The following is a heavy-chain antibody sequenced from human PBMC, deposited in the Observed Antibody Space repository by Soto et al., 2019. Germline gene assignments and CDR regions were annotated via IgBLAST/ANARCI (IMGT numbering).Heavy chain of an antibody. CDR3: AKAHQSDYYSDY. CDR2: ISAYNGKT. Sequence: QVQLVQSGAEVKKPGASVTVSCKASGYTFTRYGISWVRQAPGQGLEWMGWISAYNGKTNYAQKLQGRVTMTTDTSTSKGNRELKSIRSDDTAVYYCAKAHQSDYYSDYWGHVTLITVNS. CDR1: GYTFTRYG. D-gene: IGHD2-21*02. V-gene: IGHV1-18*01. J-gene: IGHJ4*01.